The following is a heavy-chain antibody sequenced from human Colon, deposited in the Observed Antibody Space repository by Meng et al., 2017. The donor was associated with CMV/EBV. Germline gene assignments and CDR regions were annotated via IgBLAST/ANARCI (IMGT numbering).Heavy chain of an antibody. V-gene: IGHV4-59*01. Sequence: GSLRLSCTVSNGSISNSYCSWIRQSPGKGLEWIGHMYHGGSTKYNPSLESRVTISVDTSKNQFSLRLSSVTAEDTAVYYCARGRNWFDPWGRG. CDR1: NGSISNSY. CDR3: ARGRNWFDP. J-gene: IGHJ5*02. CDR2: MYHGGST.